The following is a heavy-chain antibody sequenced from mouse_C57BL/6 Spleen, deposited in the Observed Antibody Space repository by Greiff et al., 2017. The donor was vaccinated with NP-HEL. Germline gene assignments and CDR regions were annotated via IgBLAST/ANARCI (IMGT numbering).Heavy chain of an antibody. CDR1: GYSNTSGYY. CDR2: ISYDGSN. V-gene: IGHV3-6*01. J-gene: IGHJ2*01. CDR3: ARVYDGYYGPKYFDY. D-gene: IGHD2-3*01. Sequence: EVQLQESGPGLVKPSQSLSLTCSVTGYSNTSGYYWNWIRQFPGNKLEWMGYISYDGSNNYNPSLKNRISITRDTSKNQFFLKLNSVTTEDTATYYCARVYDGYYGPKYFDYWGQGTTLTVSS.